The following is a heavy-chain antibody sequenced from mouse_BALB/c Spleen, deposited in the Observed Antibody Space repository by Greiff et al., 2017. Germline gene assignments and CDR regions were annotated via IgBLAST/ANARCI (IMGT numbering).Heavy chain of an antibody. D-gene: IGHD2-4*01. Sequence: DVKLQESGPGLVKPSQSLSLTCTVTGYSITSDYAWNWIRQFPGNKLEWMGYISYSGSTSYNPSLKSRISITRDTSKNQFFLQLNSVTTEDTATYYCARGNDYYYWYFDVWGAGTTVTVSS. J-gene: IGHJ1*01. CDR3: ARGNDYYYWYFDV. CDR2: ISYSGST. V-gene: IGHV3-2*02. CDR1: GYSITSDYA.